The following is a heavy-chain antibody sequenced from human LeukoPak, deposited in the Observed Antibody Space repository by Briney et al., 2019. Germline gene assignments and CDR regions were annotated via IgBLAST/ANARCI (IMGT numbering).Heavy chain of an antibody. Sequence: SETLSLTCTVSGYSISSGYYWGWIRQPAGKGLEWIGRIYTSGSTNYNPSLKSRVTMSVDTSKNQFSLKLSSVTAADTAVYYCARDRGNWFDPWGQGTLVTVSS. J-gene: IGHJ5*02. CDR3: ARDRGNWFDP. CDR2: IYTSGST. V-gene: IGHV4-4*07. CDR1: GYSISSGYY. D-gene: IGHD3-10*01.